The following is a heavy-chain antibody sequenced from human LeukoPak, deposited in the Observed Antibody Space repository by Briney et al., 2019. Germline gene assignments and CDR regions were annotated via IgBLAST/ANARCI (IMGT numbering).Heavy chain of an antibody. V-gene: IGHV4-4*07. D-gene: IGHD3-10*01. CDR2: IDKIGST. CDR1: GGSIRSYY. CDR3: ARAGPFGNWFDP. J-gene: IGHJ5*02. Sequence: PSETLSLTCTVSGGSIRSYYWSWIRQPAGKGLEWIGRIDKIGSTKYNPFLKSRVTISVDTSKNQFSLKLSSVTAADTAVYYCARAGPFGNWFDPWGQGTLVTVSS.